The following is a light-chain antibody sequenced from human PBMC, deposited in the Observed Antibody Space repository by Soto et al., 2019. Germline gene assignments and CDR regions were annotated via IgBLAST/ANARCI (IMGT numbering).Light chain of an antibody. CDR2: DVS. CDR3: SSSAGSNNLGV. CDR1: SSDVGGYNY. Sequence: QSVLTQPPSASGSPGQSVTISCTGTSSDVGGYNYVSWYQQHPGKAPKLMIYDVSKRPSGVPDRFSGSKSGNTASLTVSGLQAEDEADYYCSSSAGSNNLGVFGGGTQLTVL. J-gene: IGLJ7*01. V-gene: IGLV2-8*01.